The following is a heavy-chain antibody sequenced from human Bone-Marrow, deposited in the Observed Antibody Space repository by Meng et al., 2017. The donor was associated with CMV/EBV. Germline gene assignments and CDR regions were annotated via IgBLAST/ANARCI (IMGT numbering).Heavy chain of an antibody. V-gene: IGHV4-59*01. CDR2: IYYSGST. Sequence: SETLSLTCTASGGTISSYYWSWIRQPPGKGLEWMGYIYYSGSTNYNPSLKSRVTISVDTYKNQSSLKLSSVTAADTAVYYCARDQGDYYYYGMDVWGQGTTVTVSS. CDR1: GGTISSYY. CDR3: ARDQGDYYYYGMDV. J-gene: IGHJ6*02.